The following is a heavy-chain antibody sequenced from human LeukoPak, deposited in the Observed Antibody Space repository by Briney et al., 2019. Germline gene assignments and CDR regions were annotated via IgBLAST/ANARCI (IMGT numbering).Heavy chain of an antibody. V-gene: IGHV4-39*01. J-gene: IGHJ5*02. D-gene: IGHD3-3*01. CDR1: SGSISSSSSF. CDR2: IYYTGSP. Sequence: SETLSLTCTVSSGSISSSSSFWGWIRQPPGKGLEWIGTIYYTGSPYYNPSLKSRVTIFVDTSKNQFSLKLSSVTAADTAVYYCARTSGPYDFWSGYPNWFDPWGQGTLVTVSS. CDR3: ARTSGPYDFWSGYPNWFDP.